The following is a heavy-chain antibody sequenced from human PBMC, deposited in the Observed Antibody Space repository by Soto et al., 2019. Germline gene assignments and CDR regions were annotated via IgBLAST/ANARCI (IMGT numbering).Heavy chain of an antibody. V-gene: IGHV3-7*05. CDR3: AKSLSAIPGDS. CDR2: IKQDGSEI. Sequence: GGSLRLSCAASGFTLSSYGMSWVRQGPGKGPEWVANIKQDGSEIYYVDSVKGRFTISRDNAKSSLYLQMTSLRAEDTAVYHCAKSLSAIPGDSWGQGTLVTVSS. J-gene: IGHJ4*02. D-gene: IGHD2-2*01. CDR1: GFTLSSYG.